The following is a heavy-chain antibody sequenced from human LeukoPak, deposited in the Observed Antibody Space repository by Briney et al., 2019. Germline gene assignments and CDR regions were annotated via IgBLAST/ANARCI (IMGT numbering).Heavy chain of an antibody. D-gene: IGHD2-8*01. CDR3: AKDRCSNGIGCLYYYMDV. V-gene: IGHV3-23*01. CDR2: ISGSGGSI. Sequence: GGSLRLSCAASGFTFSSYGMSWVRQAPGKGLEWVSAISGSGGSIYDADSVKGRFTISRDSSKNTLYLQMNSLRAEDTAVYYCAKDRCSNGIGCLYYYMDVWGKGTTVTISS. J-gene: IGHJ6*03. CDR1: GFTFSSYG.